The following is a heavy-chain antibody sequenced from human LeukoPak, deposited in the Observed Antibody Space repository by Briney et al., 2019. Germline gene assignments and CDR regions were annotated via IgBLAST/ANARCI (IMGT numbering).Heavy chain of an antibody. CDR3: ARGRDSCGYQFMGFDS. Sequence: PSQTLSLTCTVSGGSISSGNYYWNWIRQPAGKGLEWIGRIWADGAPTYRPSLKSRVTISVDTSKNQFSLRLSSVTAADTAVYYCARGRDSCGYQFMGFDSWGQGTLVTVSS. CDR2: IWADGAP. CDR1: GGSISSGNYY. V-gene: IGHV4-61*02. J-gene: IGHJ4*02. D-gene: IGHD3-22*01.